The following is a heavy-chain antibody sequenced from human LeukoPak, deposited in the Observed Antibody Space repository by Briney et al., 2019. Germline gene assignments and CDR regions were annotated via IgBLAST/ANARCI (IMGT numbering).Heavy chain of an antibody. V-gene: IGHV3-7*01. J-gene: IGHJ3*02. CDR2: IKQDRSEK. D-gene: IGHD3-9*01. CDR3: ARGFLLRYFDWYQGGKDDAFDI. CDR1: GFTFTNYW. Sequence: QPGGSLRLSCAASGFTFTNYWMSWVRQAPGKGLELVANIKQDRSEKYYVDSVKGRFTISRDNAKNSLYLQMNSLRAEDTAVYYCARGFLLRYFDWYQGGKDDAFDIWGQGTMVTVSS.